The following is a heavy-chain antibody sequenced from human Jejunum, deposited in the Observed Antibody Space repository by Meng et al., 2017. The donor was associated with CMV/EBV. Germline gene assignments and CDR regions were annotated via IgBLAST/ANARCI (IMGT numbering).Heavy chain of an antibody. CDR1: GFTFTKYW. CDR2: IKQDGSEK. V-gene: IGHV3-7*01. Sequence: SFVGSGFTFTKYWMTWVRQAPGKGLELVANIKQDGSEKNYVDSVKGRFTISRDNAKNSVYLQMDSLRAEDTAVYFCARDIIRPDYWGQGTLVTVSS. D-gene: IGHD3-3*01. CDR3: ARDIIRPDY. J-gene: IGHJ4*02.